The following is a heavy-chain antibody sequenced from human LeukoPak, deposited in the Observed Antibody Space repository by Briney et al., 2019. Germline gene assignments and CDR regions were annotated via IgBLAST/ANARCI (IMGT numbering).Heavy chain of an antibody. CDR1: GFSFSIYS. CDR3: ARDGSAPLGY. V-gene: IGHV3-21*01. CDR2: ISSSSSYI. Sequence: GGSLRLSCAASGFSFSIYSMNWVRQAPGKGLEWVSSISSSSSYIYYADSVKGRFTISRDNAKNSLYLQMNSLRAEDTAVYYCARDGSAPLGYWGQGTLVTVSS. D-gene: IGHD1-26*01. J-gene: IGHJ4*02.